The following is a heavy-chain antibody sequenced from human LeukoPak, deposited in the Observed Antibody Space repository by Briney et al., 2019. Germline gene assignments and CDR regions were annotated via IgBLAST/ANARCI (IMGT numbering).Heavy chain of an antibody. D-gene: IGHD4-17*01. CDR1: GGSFSGYY. J-gene: IGHJ4*02. Sequence: SSETLSLTCAVYGGSFSGYYWSWIRQPPGKGLEWIGEINHSGSTNYNPSLKSRVTISVDTSKNQFSLKLSSVTAADTAVYYCARVRDRTIDYWGQGTLVTVSS. V-gene: IGHV4-34*01. CDR2: INHSGST. CDR3: ARVRDRTIDY.